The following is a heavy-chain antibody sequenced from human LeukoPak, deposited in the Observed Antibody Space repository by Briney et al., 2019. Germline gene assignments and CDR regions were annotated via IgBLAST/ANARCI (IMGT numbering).Heavy chain of an antibody. D-gene: IGHD3-3*01. V-gene: IGHV3-23*01. Sequence: QPGGSLRLSCAASGFTFSSYAMSWVRQAPGKGLEWVSAISGSGGSTYYADSVKGRFTISRDNSKNTLYLQMNSLRAEDTAVYYCASANDIPQRTFWYYYYGMDVWGQGTTVTVSS. CDR2: ISGSGGST. CDR1: GFTFSSYA. CDR3: ASANDIPQRTFWYYYYGMDV. J-gene: IGHJ6*02.